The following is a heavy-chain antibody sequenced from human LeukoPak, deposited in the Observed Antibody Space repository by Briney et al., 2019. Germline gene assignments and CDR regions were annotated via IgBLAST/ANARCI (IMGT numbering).Heavy chain of an antibody. CDR1: GSTFSSYG. V-gene: IGHV3-30*18. CDR3: AKETAYCSGGSCYNYFQH. D-gene: IGHD2-15*01. J-gene: IGHJ1*01. CDR2: ISYDGSHK. Sequence: GGSLRLSCAASGSTFSSYGMHWVRQAPGKGLEWVAVISYDGSHKYYADSVKGRFTISRDNSKTTLYLQMNSLRAEDTAVYYCAKETAYCSGGSCYNYFQHWGQGTLVTVSS.